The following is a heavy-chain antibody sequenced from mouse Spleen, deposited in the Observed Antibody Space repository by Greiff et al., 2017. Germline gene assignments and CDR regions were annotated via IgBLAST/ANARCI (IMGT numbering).Heavy chain of an antibody. CDR3: AKNPSSLLRLEGYAMDY. J-gene: IGHJ4*01. D-gene: IGHD1-2*01. CDR2: IWRGGST. Sequence: QVQLKQSGPGLVQPSQSLSITCTVSGFSLTSYGVHWVRQSPGKGLEWLGVIWRGGSTDYNAAFMSRLSITKDNSKSQVFFKMNSLQADDTAIYYCAKNPSSLLRLEGYAMDYWGQGTSVTVSS. V-gene: IGHV2-5*01. CDR1: GFSLTSYG.